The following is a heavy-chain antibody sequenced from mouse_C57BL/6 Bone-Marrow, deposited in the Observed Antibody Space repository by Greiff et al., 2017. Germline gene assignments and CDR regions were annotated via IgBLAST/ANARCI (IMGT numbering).Heavy chain of an antibody. V-gene: IGHV1-59*01. CDR2: IDPSDSYT. J-gene: IGHJ3*01. CDR1: GYTFTSYW. Sequence: QVQLKQPGAELVRPGTSVKLSCKASGYTFTSYWMHWVKQRPGQGLEWIGVIDPSDSYTNYNQKFKGKATLTVDTSSSTAYMQLSSLTSEDSAVYYCARIKLGAYWGQGTLVTVSA. CDR3: ARIKLGAY.